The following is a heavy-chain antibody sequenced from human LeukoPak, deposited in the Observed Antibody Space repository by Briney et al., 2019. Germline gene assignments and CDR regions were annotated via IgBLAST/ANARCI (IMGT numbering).Heavy chain of an antibody. CDR1: GFTFSSYA. Sequence: GGSLRLSCAASGFTFSSYAMSWVRQAPGKGLEWVSAISGSGGSTYYADSVKGRFTISRDNSKNTLYLQMNSLRSEDTAVYYCARASYSSSWYGNYYYGMDVWGQGTTVTVSS. D-gene: IGHD6-13*01. CDR3: ARASYSSSWYGNYYYGMDV. V-gene: IGHV3-23*01. J-gene: IGHJ6*02. CDR2: ISGSGGST.